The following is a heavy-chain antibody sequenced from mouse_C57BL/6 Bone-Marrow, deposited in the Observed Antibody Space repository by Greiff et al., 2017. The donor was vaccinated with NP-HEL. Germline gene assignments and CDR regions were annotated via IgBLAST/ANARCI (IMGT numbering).Heavy chain of an antibody. D-gene: IGHD6-5*01. CDR2: ISYSGST. Sequence: EVQLVESGPGMVKPSQSLSLTCTVTGYSITSGYDWHWIRHFPGNKLEWMGYISYSGSTNYNPSLKSRISITHDTSKNHFFLKLNSVTTEDTATYYCAREGGSLHWYFEVWGTGTTVTVSS. V-gene: IGHV3-1*01. J-gene: IGHJ1*03. CDR1: GYSITSGYD. CDR3: AREGGSLHWYFEV.